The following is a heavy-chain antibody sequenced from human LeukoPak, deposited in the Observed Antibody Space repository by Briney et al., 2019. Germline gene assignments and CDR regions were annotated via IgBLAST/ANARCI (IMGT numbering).Heavy chain of an antibody. D-gene: IGHD3-10*01. Sequence: GESLKISCKGSGDTFTSYWIGWVRQMPGKGLEWMGIIYPGDSDTRYSPSFQGQVTISADKSISTAYLQWGSLKASDTAMYYCARFPFGYGSYYFDYWGQGTLVTVSS. CDR3: ARFPFGYGSYYFDY. J-gene: IGHJ4*02. V-gene: IGHV5-51*01. CDR1: GDTFTSYW. CDR2: IYPGDSDT.